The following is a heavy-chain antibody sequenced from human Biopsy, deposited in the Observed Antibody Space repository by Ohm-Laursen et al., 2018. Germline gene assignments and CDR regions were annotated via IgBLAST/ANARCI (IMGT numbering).Heavy chain of an antibody. Sequence: SSVKVSCKAPGGTFSDYATSWVRQAPGQGLEWMGGVTPIFGTSNHALKFQGRVTITADKSTSTAYMELNSLRSDDTAMYYCARDALLPGVGGMDVWGQGTTVTVSS. D-gene: IGHD3-10*01. CDR1: GGTFSDYA. CDR3: ARDALLPGVGGMDV. J-gene: IGHJ6*02. CDR2: VTPIFGTS. V-gene: IGHV1-69*06.